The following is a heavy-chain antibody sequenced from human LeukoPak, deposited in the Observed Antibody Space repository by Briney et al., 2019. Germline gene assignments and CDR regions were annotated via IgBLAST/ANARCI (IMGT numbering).Heavy chain of an antibody. CDR3: AREMTGGYFDF. CDR2: INPRDSDT. V-gene: IGHV5-51*01. D-gene: IGHD3-10*01. J-gene: IGHJ4*02. Sequence: GESLKISCEGTGFIFTNHWIGWVRQMPGKGLEWMGIINPRDSDTRYSPAIQGQATFSVDKSISTAYLQWTSLKAPDTAIYYCAREMTGGYFDFLGQGTLVTVSS. CDR1: GFIFTNHW.